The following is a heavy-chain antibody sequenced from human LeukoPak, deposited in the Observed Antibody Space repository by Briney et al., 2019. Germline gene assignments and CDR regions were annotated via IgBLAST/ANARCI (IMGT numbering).Heavy chain of an antibody. CDR2: VLSKAYGGTT. V-gene: IGHV3-49*04. Sequence: PGGSLRLSCTASGFTFGDYSMSWVRQAPGKGLEWVGFVLSKAYGGTTEYAASVKGRFTISRDDSKSIAYLQMNSLKTEDTALYYCTTVAALTIWSWGQGTLVTVSS. CDR3: TTVAALTIWS. CDR1: GFTFGDYS. D-gene: IGHD6-13*01. J-gene: IGHJ5*02.